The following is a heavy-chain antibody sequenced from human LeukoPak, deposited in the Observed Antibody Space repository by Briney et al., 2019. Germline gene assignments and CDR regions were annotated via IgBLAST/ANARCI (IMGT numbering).Heavy chain of an antibody. CDR3: ARDSYSSSWYFNN. CDR1: GGSFSGYN. Sequence: SETLSLTCAVYGGSFSGYNWSWIRQPAGKRLEWIGRIYISGSTNYNPSLKSRVTISVDTSKNQFSLRLSSVTAADTAVYYCARDSYSSSWYFNNWGQGTLVTVSS. D-gene: IGHD6-13*01. V-gene: IGHV4-4*07. CDR2: IYISGST. J-gene: IGHJ4*02.